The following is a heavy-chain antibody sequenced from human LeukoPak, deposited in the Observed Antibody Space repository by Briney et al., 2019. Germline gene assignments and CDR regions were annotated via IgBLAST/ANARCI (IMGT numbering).Heavy chain of an antibody. CDR2: IYYSGST. CDR3: AGGGYSSGWLDH. J-gene: IGHJ4*02. CDR1: GGSISSSSYY. Sequence: SETLSLTCTVSGGSISSSSYYWGWIRQPPGKGLEWIGSIYYSGSTYYNPSLKSRVTISVDTSKNQFSLKLSSVTAADTAVYYCAGGGYSSGWLDHWGQGTLVTVSS. D-gene: IGHD6-19*01. V-gene: IGHV4-39*07.